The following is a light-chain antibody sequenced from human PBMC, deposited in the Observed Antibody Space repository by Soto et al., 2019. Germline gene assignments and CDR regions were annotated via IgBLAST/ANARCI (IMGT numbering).Light chain of an antibody. CDR1: QGISSY. Sequence: IQLTQSPSSLSASVGDRVTITCRASQGISSYLAWYQQKPGKAPKLLIYAASTLQSGVPSRFRGSSSGTDFTLTISSLQPEDFATYYCQQLNSYPPYTFGQGTKLEIK. V-gene: IGKV1-9*01. J-gene: IGKJ2*01. CDR2: AAS. CDR3: QQLNSYPPYT.